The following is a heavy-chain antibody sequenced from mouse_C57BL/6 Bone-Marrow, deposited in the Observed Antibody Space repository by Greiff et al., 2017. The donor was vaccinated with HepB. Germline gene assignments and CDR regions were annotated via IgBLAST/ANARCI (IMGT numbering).Heavy chain of an antibody. Sequence: VQLVESGPGLVQPSQSLSITCTVSGFSLTSYGVHWVRQSPGKGLEWLGVIWRGGSTDYNAAFMSRLSITKDNSKSQVFFKMNSLQADDTAIYYCAKSYSNSYYYAMDYWGQGTSVTVSS. J-gene: IGHJ4*01. CDR2: IWRGGST. CDR1: GFSLTSYG. D-gene: IGHD2-5*01. CDR3: AKSYSNSYYYAMDY. V-gene: IGHV2-5*01.